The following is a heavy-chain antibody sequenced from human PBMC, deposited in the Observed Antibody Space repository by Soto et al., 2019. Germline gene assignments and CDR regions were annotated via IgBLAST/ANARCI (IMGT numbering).Heavy chain of an antibody. J-gene: IGHJ5*02. CDR3: ARGRSAAGAGWFDP. D-gene: IGHD6-13*01. V-gene: IGHV1-8*01. CDR2: MNPNSGNT. CDR1: GYTFTSYD. Sequence: QVQLVQSGAEVKKPGASVKVSCKASGYTFTSYDINWVRQATGQGLEWMGWMNPNSGNTGYAQKFQGRVTMTRTTSISTADMELRSLRSEDTAVYYCARGRSAAGAGWFDPWGQGPLVTVSS.